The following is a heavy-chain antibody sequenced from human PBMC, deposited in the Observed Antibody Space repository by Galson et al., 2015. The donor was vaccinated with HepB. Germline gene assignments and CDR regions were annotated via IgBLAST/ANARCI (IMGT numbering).Heavy chain of an antibody. CDR2: ISGSGAST. Sequence: SLRLSCAASGFSFSSYAMSWVRQAPGKGLEWVPSISGSGASTYYADSVKGRFTISRDNSNNTLYLQMNSLRAEDTAVYYCARPRAQAVILCLHYWGQGTLVTVSS. J-gene: IGHJ4*02. CDR3: ARPRAQAVILCLHY. CDR1: GFSFSSYA. V-gene: IGHV3-23*01. D-gene: IGHD2-2*01.